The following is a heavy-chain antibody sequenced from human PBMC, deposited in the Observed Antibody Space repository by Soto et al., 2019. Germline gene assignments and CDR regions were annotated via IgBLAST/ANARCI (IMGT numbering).Heavy chain of an antibody. CDR2: INAGNGNT. CDR3: ARDPNDSSAYYHHYYYGMDV. J-gene: IGHJ6*02. V-gene: IGHV1-3*01. D-gene: IGHD3-22*01. CDR1: GYTFASYG. Sequence: SVKVYCKASGYTFASYGIHWVRQAPGQRLEWTGWINAGNGNTKYSEKFQGRVTITRDTSASTAYLELSSLRSEDTAVYYCARDPNDSSAYYHHYYYGMDVWGQGTTVIVSS.